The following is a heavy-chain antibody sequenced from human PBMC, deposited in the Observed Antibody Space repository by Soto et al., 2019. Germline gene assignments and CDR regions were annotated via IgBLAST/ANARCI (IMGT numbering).Heavy chain of an antibody. CDR1: GFTFSSYA. J-gene: IGHJ4*02. CDR3: AKYPEYSAYDGSYFDY. CDR2: ISSSGGTT. Sequence: PGGSLRLSCAASGFTFSSYAMSWVRQAPAKGLEWVSIISSSGGTTYYADSVKGRFTISRDNSKNTLYLQMYSLRAEDTALYYCAKYPEYSAYDGSYFDYWGQGTPVTVSS. V-gene: IGHV3-23*01. D-gene: IGHD5-12*01.